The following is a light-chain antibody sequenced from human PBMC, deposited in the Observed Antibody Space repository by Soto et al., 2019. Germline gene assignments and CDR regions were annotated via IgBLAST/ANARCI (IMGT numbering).Light chain of an antibody. Sequence: ENVLTQSPGTLSLSPGERATLFCRASQSVSSYLAWYQQKPGQAPRLLIYDASTRATGISARFSGSGSGTDFTLTISSLEPEDFAVYYCQQRSNWPVTFGQGTKVEVK. CDR1: QSVSSY. CDR3: QQRSNWPVT. V-gene: IGKV3-11*01. CDR2: DAS. J-gene: IGKJ1*01.